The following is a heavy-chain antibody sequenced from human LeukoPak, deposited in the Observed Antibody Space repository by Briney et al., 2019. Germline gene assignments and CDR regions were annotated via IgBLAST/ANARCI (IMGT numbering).Heavy chain of an antibody. D-gene: IGHD3-9*01. J-gene: IGHJ6*03. CDR3: TRHPDILTGYHSRGPTFNYNSYMDV. CDR2: IKSKIDGGRT. CDR1: GFTFSSYE. Sequence: PGGSLRLSCAASGFTFSSYEMNWVRQAPGKGLEWVGRIKSKIDGGRTDYGAPVKGRFIISRDDSKNILYLQMNSLKPEDTAVYYCTRHPDILTGYHSRGPTFNYNSYMDVWGKGTTVTVSS. V-gene: IGHV3-15*05.